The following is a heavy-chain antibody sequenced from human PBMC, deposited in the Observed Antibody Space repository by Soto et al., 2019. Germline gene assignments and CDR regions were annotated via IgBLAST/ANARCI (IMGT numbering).Heavy chain of an antibody. J-gene: IGHJ4*02. CDR3: ARDSSSGEGFDF. CDR2: IWYDGNSK. CDR1: GFTFSSYG. D-gene: IGHD7-27*01. Sequence: VQLVESGGGVVQPGRSLRLSCAASGFTFSSYGMHWVRQAPGKGLEWMAVIWYDGNSKDYGDSVRGRFTVSRDNSKNTLYLQMDSLRVEDTAVYYCARDSSSGEGFDFWGQGTLVTVSS. V-gene: IGHV3-33*01.